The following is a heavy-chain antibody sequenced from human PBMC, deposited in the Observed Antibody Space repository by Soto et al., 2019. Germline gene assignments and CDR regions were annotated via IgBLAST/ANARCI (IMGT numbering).Heavy chain of an antibody. V-gene: IGHV4-34*01. CDR2: INHSGST. J-gene: IGHJ4*02. D-gene: IGHD1-26*01. Sequence: PSETLSLTCAVYGGSFSGYYWSWIRQPPGKGLEWIGEINHSGSTNYNPSLKSRVTVSEDTSKNQFSLKLNSVTAADTAVYYCARGGGMYSGSYYFDYWGQGTLVTVSS. CDR1: GGSFSGYY. CDR3: ARGGGMYSGSYYFDY.